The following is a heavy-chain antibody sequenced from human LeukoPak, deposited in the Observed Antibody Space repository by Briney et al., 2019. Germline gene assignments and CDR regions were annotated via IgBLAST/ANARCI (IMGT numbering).Heavy chain of an antibody. Sequence: PGGSLRLSCAASGFIFSSYTMHWVRQAPGKGLEWVAVISYDGGNKYYTDSVKGRFTISRDNAKNSLYLQMNSLRAEDTALYYCARVGYCSSASCPKNYGMDVWGQGTTVTVSS. V-gene: IGHV3-30-3*01. CDR1: GFIFSSYT. D-gene: IGHD2-2*01. CDR2: ISYDGGNK. J-gene: IGHJ6*02. CDR3: ARVGYCSSASCPKNYGMDV.